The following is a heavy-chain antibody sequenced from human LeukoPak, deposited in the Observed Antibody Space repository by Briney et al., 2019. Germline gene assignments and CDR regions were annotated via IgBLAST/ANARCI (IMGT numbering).Heavy chain of an antibody. CDR1: GGTFSSYA. J-gene: IGHJ5*02. CDR2: IIPILGIA. CDR3: AREVIPNWFDP. Sequence: ASVKVSCTASGGTFSSYAISRVRQAPGQGLEWMGRIIPILGIANYAQKFQGRVTITADKSTSTAYMELSSLRSEDTAVYYCAREVIPNWFDPWGQGTLVTVSS. V-gene: IGHV1-69*04. D-gene: IGHD3-16*02.